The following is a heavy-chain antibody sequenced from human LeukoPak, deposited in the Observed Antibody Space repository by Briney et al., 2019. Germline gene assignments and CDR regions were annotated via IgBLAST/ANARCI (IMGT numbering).Heavy chain of an antibody. CDR1: GGSISSYY. D-gene: IGHD6-6*01. J-gene: IGHJ4*02. CDR3: ARMYSSSPYDFDY. V-gene: IGHV4-59*01. CDR2: IYYSGST. Sequence: SETLSLTCTVSGGSISSYYWSWIRQPPGKGLEYIGYIYYSGSTNYNPSLQSRVTISVDTSKNQFSLKLSSVTTADTAVYYCARMYSSSPYDFDYWGQGTLVTVSS.